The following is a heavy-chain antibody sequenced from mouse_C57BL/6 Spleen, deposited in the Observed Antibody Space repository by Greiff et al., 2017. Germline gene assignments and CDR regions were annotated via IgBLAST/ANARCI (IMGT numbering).Heavy chain of an antibody. Sequence: EVKLEESGPGLVKPSQSLSLTCSVTGYSITSGYYWNWIRQFPGNKLEWMGYISYDGSNNYNPSLKNRISITRDTSKNQFFLKLNSVTTEDTATYYCARDDTTVLDYWGQGTTLTVSS. J-gene: IGHJ2*01. D-gene: IGHD1-1*01. CDR1: GYSITSGYY. V-gene: IGHV3-6*01. CDR3: ARDDTTVLDY. CDR2: ISYDGSN.